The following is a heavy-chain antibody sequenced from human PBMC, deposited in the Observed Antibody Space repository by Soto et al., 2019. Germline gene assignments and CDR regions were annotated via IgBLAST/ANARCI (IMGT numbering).Heavy chain of an antibody. CDR3: ARSLPKSRGFDP. CDR2: MNPNSGNT. J-gene: IGHJ5*02. CDR1: GYTFTSYD. Sequence: QVQLVQSGAEVKKPGASVKVSCKASGYTFTSYDIDWVRQATGQGLEWMGWMNPNSGNTGYAQKFQGRVTMTRNTSISTAYMELSSLRSEDTAVYYCARSLPKSRGFDPWGQGTLVTVSS. D-gene: IGHD6-13*01. V-gene: IGHV1-8*01.